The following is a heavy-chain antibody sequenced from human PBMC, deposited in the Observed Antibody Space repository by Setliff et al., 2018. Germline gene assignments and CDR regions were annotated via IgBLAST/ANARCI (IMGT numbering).Heavy chain of an antibody. CDR1: GFTFRNYG. CDR2: IWFDGGNE. CDR3: AKDFRDLGYSDY. Sequence: GGSLRLSCAASGFTFRNYGMHWVRQAPGKGPEWVAVIWFDGGNEFYADSVRGRFTISRDNSKNMLYLQMNSLRAEDTAVYYCAKDFRDLGYSDYWGQGTLVTVSS. J-gene: IGHJ4*02. V-gene: IGHV3-33*03.